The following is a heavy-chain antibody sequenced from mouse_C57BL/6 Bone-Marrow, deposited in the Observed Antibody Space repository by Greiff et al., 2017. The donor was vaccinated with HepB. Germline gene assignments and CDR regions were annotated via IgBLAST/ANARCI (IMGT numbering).Heavy chain of an antibody. CDR3: ARWGTGKGGY. CDR2: ISYDGSN. D-gene: IGHD4-1*01. J-gene: IGHJ2*01. V-gene: IGHV3-6*01. CDR1: GYSITSGYY. Sequence: EVKLQESGPGLVKPSQSLSLTCSVTGYSITSGYYWNWIRQFPGNKLEWMGYISYDGSNNYNPSLKNRISITRDTSKNQFFLKLNSVTTEDTATYYCARWGTGKGGYWGQGTTLTVSS.